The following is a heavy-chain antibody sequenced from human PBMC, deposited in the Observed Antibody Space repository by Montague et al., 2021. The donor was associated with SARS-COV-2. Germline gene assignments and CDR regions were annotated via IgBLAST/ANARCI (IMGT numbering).Heavy chain of an antibody. Sequence: PALVIPTQTLTLTCTFSGFSLSTSGVGVGWIRQPPGKALEWLALIYWDDDKRYSPSLKSRLTITKDTSKNQEVLTMTNMDPVDTATYYCAHRPSIAAAGTFRFDPWGQGTLVTVSS. CDR2: IYWDDDK. CDR3: AHRPSIAAAGTFRFDP. CDR1: GFSLSTSGVG. D-gene: IGHD6-13*01. V-gene: IGHV2-5*02. J-gene: IGHJ5*02.